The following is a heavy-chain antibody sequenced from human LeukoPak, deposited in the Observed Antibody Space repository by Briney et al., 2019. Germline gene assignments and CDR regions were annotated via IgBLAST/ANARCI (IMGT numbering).Heavy chain of an antibody. CDR1: GYTFTGYY. J-gene: IGHJ3*02. V-gene: IGHV1-2*02. CDR2: INPNSGGT. CDR3: ATVLLPAAWGAFDI. Sequence: ASVKVSCKASGYTFTGYYMHWVRQAPGQGLEWMGWINPNSGGTNYAQKFQGRVTMTRDTSISTAYMELSSLRSEDTAVYYCATVLLPAAWGAFDIWGQRTMVTVSS. D-gene: IGHD3-16*01.